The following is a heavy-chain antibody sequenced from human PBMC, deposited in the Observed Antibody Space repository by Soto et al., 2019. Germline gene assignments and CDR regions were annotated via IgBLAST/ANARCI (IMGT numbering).Heavy chain of an antibody. Sequence: GGSLRLSCAASGFTFTSSVMHWVRQAPGKGLEWMAIISYDGGTQYYTDAVQGRFTISRDNTENSLYLQMNSLRPEDTAIYYCARTPVFRFSEWLEEFYFYAIDVWGQGTTVTVSS. CDR1: GFTFTSSV. J-gene: IGHJ6*02. CDR3: ARTPVFRFSEWLEEFYFYAIDV. CDR2: ISYDGGTQ. V-gene: IGHV3-30*03. D-gene: IGHD3-3*01.